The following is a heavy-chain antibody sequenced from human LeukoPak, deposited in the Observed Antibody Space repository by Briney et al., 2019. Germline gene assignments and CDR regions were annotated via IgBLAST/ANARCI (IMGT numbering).Heavy chain of an antibody. Sequence: SETLSLTCTVSGGSLSGQWWSCIRQPPGKGLEWIGYIYYSGNTNYNPSLNTRVTISVDTSKNQFSLNLRSVTAADTAVYYCAGLHFAAAEEFDPWGQGTLVTVSS. CDR2: IYYSGNT. CDR3: AGLHFAAAEEFDP. J-gene: IGHJ5*02. V-gene: IGHV4-59*08. CDR1: GGSLSGQW. D-gene: IGHD6-13*01.